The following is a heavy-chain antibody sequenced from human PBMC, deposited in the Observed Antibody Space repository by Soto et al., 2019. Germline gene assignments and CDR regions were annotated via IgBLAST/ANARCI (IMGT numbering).Heavy chain of an antibody. CDR2: ISSSSSTI. CDR3: ARCGSSSWYNYYYYGMDV. V-gene: IGHV3-48*02. CDR1: GFTFSSYS. D-gene: IGHD6-13*01. J-gene: IGHJ6*02. Sequence: VGSLRLSCAASGFTFSSYSMNWVRQAPGKGLEWVSYISSSSSTIYYADSVKGRFTISRDNAKNSLYLQMNSLRDEDTAVYYCARCGSSSWYNYYYYGMDVWGQGTTVTVSS.